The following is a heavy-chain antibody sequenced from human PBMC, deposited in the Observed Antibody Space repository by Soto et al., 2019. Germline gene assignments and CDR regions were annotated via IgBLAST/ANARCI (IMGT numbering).Heavy chain of an antibody. J-gene: IGHJ3*02. CDR3: ARDRRYCSGGSCSADDAFDI. V-gene: IGHV4-59*01. Sequence: QVQLQESGPGLVKPSETLSLTCTVSGASISRYYWSWIRQPPGKGLEWIGYIYYSGSTNYNPSLKSRATLSVDTSKNQFSLNLSSVTAADTAVYYCARDRRYCSGGSCSADDAFDIWGQGTMVTVSS. CDR1: GASISRYY. CDR2: IYYSGST. D-gene: IGHD2-15*01.